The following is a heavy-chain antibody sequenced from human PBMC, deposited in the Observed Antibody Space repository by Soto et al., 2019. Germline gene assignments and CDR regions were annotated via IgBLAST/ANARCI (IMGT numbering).Heavy chain of an antibody. CDR3: ARVGGQLFGDHGMDV. J-gene: IGHJ6*02. D-gene: IGHD3-10*01. CDR1: GYTFTTYE. V-gene: IGHV1-8*01. Sequence: QVQLVQSGAEVKKPGASVKVSCKASGYTFTTYESNWVRQVPGQGLEWMGWMSPSSGNTGYVDQFRGRVTMTSNTSMTTAYMERSILRSEDTAVYYCARVGGQLFGDHGMDVWGQGTTVTVSS. CDR2: MSPSSGNT.